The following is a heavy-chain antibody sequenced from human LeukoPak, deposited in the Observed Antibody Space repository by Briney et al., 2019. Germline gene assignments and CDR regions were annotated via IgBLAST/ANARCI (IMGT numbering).Heavy chain of an antibody. D-gene: IGHD3-10*01. J-gene: IGHJ5*02. CDR2: ISPYSGNT. CDR1: GYTFRDFG. CDR3: AREGDGELSAWFDP. Sequence: GASVKVSCKASGYTFRDFGISWLRQAPGQGLDWMGWISPYSGNTKYAQKVQGRVTMTTDTSRTTAYLDLRNLRSDDTGMYFCAREGDGELSAWFDPWGQGTLVIVSS. V-gene: IGHV1-18*01.